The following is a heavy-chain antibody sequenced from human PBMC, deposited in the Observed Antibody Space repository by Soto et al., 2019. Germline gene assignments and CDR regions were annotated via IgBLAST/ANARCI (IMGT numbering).Heavy chain of an antibody. Sequence: QVQLVESGGGVVQPGRSLRLSCAASGFTFSSYGMHWVRQAPGKGLEWVAVISYDGSNKYYADSVKGRFIISRDNSKNTLYLQMNSLRAEDTAVYYCAKPQYSSSHYGMDVWGQGTTVTVSS. CDR3: AKPQYSSSHYGMDV. V-gene: IGHV3-30*18. CDR1: GFTFSSYG. J-gene: IGHJ6*02. D-gene: IGHD6-6*01. CDR2: ISYDGSNK.